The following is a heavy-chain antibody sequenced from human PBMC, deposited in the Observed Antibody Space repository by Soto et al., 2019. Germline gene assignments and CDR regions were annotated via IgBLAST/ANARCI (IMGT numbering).Heavy chain of an antibody. CDR3: ARDTAAAGAYYYYGMDV. CDR2: IYSGGST. J-gene: IGHJ6*02. Sequence: GGSLRLSCASSGFTFRNYGMSWVRQAPEKGLEWVSVIYSGGSTYSADSVKGRFTISRDNSKNTLYLQMNSLRAEDTAVYYCARDTAAAGAYYYYGMDVWGQGTTVTVSS. CDR1: GFTFRNYG. D-gene: IGHD6-13*01. V-gene: IGHV3-53*01.